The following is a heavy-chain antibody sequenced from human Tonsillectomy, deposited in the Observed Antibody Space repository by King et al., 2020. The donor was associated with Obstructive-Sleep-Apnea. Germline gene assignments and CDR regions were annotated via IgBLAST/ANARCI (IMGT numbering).Heavy chain of an antibody. CDR1: GFTFDDYA. V-gene: IGHV3-9*01. Sequence: VQLVESGGGLVQPGRSLRLSCAASGFTFDDYAMHWVRQAPGKGLEWFSGISWTSGSIGYADSVKGRFTISRDNAKNSLYVQMNSLRAEDTALYYCAKDATGYSSSWPNWFDPWGQGTLVTVSS. CDR3: AKDATGYSSSWPNWFDP. D-gene: IGHD6-13*01. CDR2: ISWTSGSI. J-gene: IGHJ5*02.